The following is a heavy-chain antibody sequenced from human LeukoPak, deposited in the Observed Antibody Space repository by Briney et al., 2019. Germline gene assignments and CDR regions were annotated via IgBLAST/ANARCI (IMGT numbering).Heavy chain of an antibody. Sequence: GRSLRLSCAGSGFTFSNYGMHWVRQAPGKGLEWVSGISGSGGRIYYADSVKGRFTISRDNSKNTLYLQMNSLRAEDTAVYYCAKDQGYSGYVAVYWGQGTLVTVSS. CDR3: AKDQGYSGYVAVY. CDR2: ISGSGGRI. D-gene: IGHD5-12*01. V-gene: IGHV3-23*01. CDR1: GFTFSNYG. J-gene: IGHJ4*02.